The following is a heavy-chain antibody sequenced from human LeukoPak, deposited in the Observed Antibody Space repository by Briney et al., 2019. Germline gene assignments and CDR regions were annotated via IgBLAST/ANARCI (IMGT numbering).Heavy chain of an antibody. CDR1: GYTLTELS. CDR3: ARFNLAVTIPLDG. V-gene: IGHV1-24*01. J-gene: IGHJ4*02. Sequence: ASVKVSCKVSGYTLTELSMHWVRQAPGKGLEWMGGFDPEDGETIYAQKFQGRVTMTTDTSTSTAYMELRSLRSDDTAVYYCARFNLAVTIPLDGWGQGTLVTVSS. D-gene: IGHD4-17*01. CDR2: FDPEDGET.